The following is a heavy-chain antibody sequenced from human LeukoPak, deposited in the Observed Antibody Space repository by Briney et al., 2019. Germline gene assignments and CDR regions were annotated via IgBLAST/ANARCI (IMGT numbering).Heavy chain of an antibody. D-gene: IGHD3-10*01. CDR2: IYYRGST. CDR1: GYSISSGYY. Sequence: SETLSLTCTVSGYSISSGYYWGWIRQPPGRGLEWIASIYYRGSTHYNPSLASLKSRVTISADTSKNQFSLKLSSVTAADTAVYYCARDAPNYYGSGSYHTDYWGQGTLVTVSS. CDR3: ARDAPNYYGSGSYHTDY. J-gene: IGHJ4*02. V-gene: IGHV4-38-2*02.